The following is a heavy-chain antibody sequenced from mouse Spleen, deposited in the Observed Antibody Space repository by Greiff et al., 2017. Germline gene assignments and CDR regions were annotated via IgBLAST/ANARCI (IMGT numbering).Heavy chain of an antibody. V-gene: IGHV1-54*01. CDR1: GYAFTNYL. Sequence: VKLMESGAELVRPGTSVKVSCKASGYAFTNYLIEWVKQRPGQGLEWIGVINPGSGGTNYNEKFKGKATLTADKSSSTAYMQLSSLTSDDSAVYFCARSLYDYDAFAYWGQGTLVTVSA. CDR3: ARSLYDYDAFAY. J-gene: IGHJ3*01. D-gene: IGHD2-4*01. CDR2: INPGSGGT.